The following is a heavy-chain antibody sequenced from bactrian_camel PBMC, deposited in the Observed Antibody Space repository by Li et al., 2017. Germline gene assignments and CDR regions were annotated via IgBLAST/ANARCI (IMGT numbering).Heavy chain of an antibody. D-gene: IGHD5*01. CDR2: IDSDDST. CDR1: EVTYVLNC. J-gene: IGHJ4*01. CDR3: AQSCTLDWVPPLRAPY. Sequence: HVQLVESGGGSVQAGGSLRLSCTGSEVTYVLNCMGWFRQAPGKEREGVAAIDSDDSTTYADSVKGRFTISKDNAKNTVDLQMNDLKPEESGTYYCAQSCTLDWVPPLRAPYWDQGTQVTVS. V-gene: IGHV3S53*01.